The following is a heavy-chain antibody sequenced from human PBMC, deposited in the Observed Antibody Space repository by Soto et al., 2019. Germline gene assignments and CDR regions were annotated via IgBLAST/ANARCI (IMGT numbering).Heavy chain of an antibody. J-gene: IGHJ6*02. CDR1: GGTFSSYA. CDR2: SIPISGTA. V-gene: IGHV1-69*01. Sequence: QVQLVQSGAEVKKPGSSVKVSCKASGGTFSSYAISWVRQAPGQGLEWMGGSIPISGTANYAQKFQGRVTITADESTSTAYMELSSLRSEDTAVYYCARSQGSSTSLEIYYYYYYGMDVLGHGTTVTVSS. D-gene: IGHD2-2*01. CDR3: ARSQGSSTSLEIYYYYYYGMDV.